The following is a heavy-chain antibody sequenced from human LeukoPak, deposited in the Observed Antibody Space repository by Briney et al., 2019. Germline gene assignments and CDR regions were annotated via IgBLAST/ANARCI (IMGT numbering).Heavy chain of an antibody. D-gene: IGHD2-2*02. Sequence: PGGSLRLSCAASGFTFSDYYMSWIRQAPGKGLESVSYISSSGSTIYYADSVKGRFTISRDNAKNSLYLQMNSLRAEDTAVYYCARRGYDCSSTSCYIRWFDPWGQGTLVTVSS. CDR3: ARRGYDCSSTSCYIRWFDP. V-gene: IGHV3-11*01. CDR1: GFTFSDYY. J-gene: IGHJ5*02. CDR2: ISSSGSTI.